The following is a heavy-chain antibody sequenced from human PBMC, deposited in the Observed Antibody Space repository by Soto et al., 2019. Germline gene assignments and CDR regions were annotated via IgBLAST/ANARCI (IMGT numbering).Heavy chain of an antibody. Sequence: PGGSLRLSCVASEFTFRNYWMTWVRQAPGKGLEWVANIKQDGSEKYYVDSVKGRFTISRDNAKNSLYLQMNSLRADDTAVYYCARGRTYSYIWGQGTMVTVSS. V-gene: IGHV3-7*05. CDR2: IKQDGSEK. J-gene: IGHJ3*02. CDR1: EFTFRNYW. CDR3: ARGRTYSYI. D-gene: IGHD5-12*01.